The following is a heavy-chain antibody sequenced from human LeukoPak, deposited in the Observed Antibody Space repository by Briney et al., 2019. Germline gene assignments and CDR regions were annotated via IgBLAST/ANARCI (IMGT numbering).Heavy chain of an antibody. CDR3: AREGIVGATSEGYYYYYGMDV. CDR2: ISSSSSYI. CDR1: GFTFSSYS. V-gene: IGHV3-21*01. D-gene: IGHD1-26*01. J-gene: IGHJ6*02. Sequence: GGSLRLSCAASGFTFSSYSMNWVRQAPGKGLEWVSSISSSSSYIYYADSVKGRFTISRDNAKNSLYLQMNSLRAEDTAVYYWAREGIVGATSEGYYYYYGMDVWGQGTTVTVSS.